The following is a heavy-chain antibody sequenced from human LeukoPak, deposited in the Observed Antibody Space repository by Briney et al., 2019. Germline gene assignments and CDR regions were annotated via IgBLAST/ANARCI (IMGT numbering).Heavy chain of an antibody. CDR3: ARVRYYGSAHPDY. D-gene: IGHD3-10*01. CDR1: GFTFSDYY. Sequence: GGSLRLSCAASGFTFSDYYMSWIRQAPGKGLEWVSYISSSGSNIYYADSVKGRFTISRDNAKNSLYLQMNSLRAEDTAVYYCARVRYYGSAHPDYWGQGTLVTVSS. V-gene: IGHV3-11*04. CDR2: ISSSGSNI. J-gene: IGHJ4*02.